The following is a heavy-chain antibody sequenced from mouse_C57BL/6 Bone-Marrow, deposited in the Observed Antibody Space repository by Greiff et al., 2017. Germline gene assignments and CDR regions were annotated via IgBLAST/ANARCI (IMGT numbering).Heavy chain of an antibody. CDR1: GYTFTSYG. CDR3: ARLYYYGRDWYFDV. V-gene: IGHV1-81*01. Sequence: QVQLQQSGAELARPGASVKLSCKASGYTFTSYGISWVKQRTGQGLEWIGEIYPRSGNTYYNEKFKGKATLTADKSSSTASMELRSLTSEDSAVYFCARLYYYGRDWYFDVWGTGTTVTVSS. J-gene: IGHJ1*03. CDR2: IYPRSGNT. D-gene: IGHD1-1*01.